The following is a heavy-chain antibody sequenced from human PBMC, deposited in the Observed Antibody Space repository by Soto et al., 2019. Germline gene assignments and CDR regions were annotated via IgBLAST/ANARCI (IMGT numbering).Heavy chain of an antibody. CDR2: INHSGNT. CDR3: LGSEDDYGSYIDY. Sequence: PSETLSLTCGVSGYSISSGHYWGWIRQPPGKSLEWMGTINHSGNTFYNPSLRSRVTFSIDTSKNQVSLRLSSVTAADTAVYYCLGSEDDYGSYIDYWGQGTLVTVSS. D-gene: IGHD4-17*01. J-gene: IGHJ4*02. V-gene: IGHV4-38-2*01. CDR1: GYSISSGHY.